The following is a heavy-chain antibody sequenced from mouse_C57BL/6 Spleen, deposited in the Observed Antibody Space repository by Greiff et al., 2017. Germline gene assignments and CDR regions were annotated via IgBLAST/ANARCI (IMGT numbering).Heavy chain of an antibody. D-gene: IGHD1-1*01. CDR3: ARGSITTPVDY. J-gene: IGHJ2*01. CDR1: GYASSSSW. Sequence: QVQLQQSGPELVKPGASVKISCKASGYASSSSWMNWVKQRPGKGLEWIGRIYPGDGDTNYNGKFKGKATLTADKSSSTAYMQLSSLTSEDSAVYFCARGSITTPVDYWGQGTTLTVSS. CDR2: IYPGDGDT. V-gene: IGHV1-82*01.